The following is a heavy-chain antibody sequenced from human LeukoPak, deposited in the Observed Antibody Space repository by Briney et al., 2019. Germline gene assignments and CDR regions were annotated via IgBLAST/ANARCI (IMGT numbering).Heavy chain of an antibody. D-gene: IGHD3-10*01. Sequence: SQTLSRTCTVFAGSISSISYDWGWIRQPPGKGLEWIGRIYYSGSTYYNPSLKSRVTISVDTSKIQFSLKLSSVTAADTAVYYCARHVYGSGSYYIPLDYWGQGTLVTASS. CDR2: IYYSGST. J-gene: IGHJ4*02. CDR1: AGSISSISYD. V-gene: IGHV4-39*01. CDR3: ARHVYGSGSYYIPLDY.